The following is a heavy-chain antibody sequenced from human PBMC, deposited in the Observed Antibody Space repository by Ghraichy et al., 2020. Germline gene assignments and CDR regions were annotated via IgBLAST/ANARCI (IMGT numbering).Heavy chain of an antibody. CDR3: ARLGPHIAVAGSGGIDS. Sequence: SETLSLTCSVSGDSINSNNYYWGWIRQSPGMGLEWIGSIFYTGGTYYNPSLKSRVTMSVDNSKSHFSLKLTSVTATDTAVYYCARLGPHIAVAGSGGIDSWGQGTLVTGSS. CDR1: GDSINSNNYY. D-gene: IGHD6-19*01. CDR2: IFYTGGT. J-gene: IGHJ4*02. V-gene: IGHV4-39*02.